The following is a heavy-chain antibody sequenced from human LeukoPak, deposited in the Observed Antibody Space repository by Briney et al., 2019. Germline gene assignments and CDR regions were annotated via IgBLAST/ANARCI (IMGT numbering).Heavy chain of an antibody. D-gene: IGHD5-24*01. Sequence: FETLCLTRAVFGESFSGHYWSWIRQPPGKGLEWIGEINHSGCTNYNPSLKSRVTISVDMSKNQFSLKLSSVTAADTAVYYCARGVSGWQQFYYWGQGTLVTVSS. CDR1: GESFSGHY. CDR3: ARGVSGWQQFYY. J-gene: IGHJ4*02. V-gene: IGHV4-34*01. CDR2: INHSGCT.